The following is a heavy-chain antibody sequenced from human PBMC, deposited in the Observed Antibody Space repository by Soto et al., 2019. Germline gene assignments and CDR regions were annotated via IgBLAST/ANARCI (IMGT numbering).Heavy chain of an antibody. CDR3: ARRSGYYRNCDS. J-gene: IGHJ4*02. CDR2: IFDSGSA. Sequence: QVQLQESGPGMVKPSQTLSLTRYVSGGSITSGGNSWTWIRHQPGKALQWIGYIFDSGSAYYKPSLKSRLTIPVDTGKTLCSLELSCVTAADTAVYYSARRSGYYRNCDSWRQGTPVSV. CDR1: GGSITSGGNS. V-gene: IGHV4-31*02. D-gene: IGHD3-3*01.